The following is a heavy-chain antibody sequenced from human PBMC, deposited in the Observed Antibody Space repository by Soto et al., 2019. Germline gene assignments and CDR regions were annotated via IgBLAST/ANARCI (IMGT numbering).Heavy chain of an antibody. CDR2: IYYSGST. D-gene: IGHD3-9*01. V-gene: IGHV4-31*03. CDR1: GGSISSGGYY. CDR3: ARVRRYDILTGSRWFDP. Sequence: KASETLSLTCTVSGGSISSGGYYWSWIRQHPGKGLEWIGYIYYSGSTYYNPSLKSRVTISVDTSKNQFSLKLSSVTAADTAVYYCARVRRYDILTGSRWFDPWGQGTLVTV. J-gene: IGHJ5*02.